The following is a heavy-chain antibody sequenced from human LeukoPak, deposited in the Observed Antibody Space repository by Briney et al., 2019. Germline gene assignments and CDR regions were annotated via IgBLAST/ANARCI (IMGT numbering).Heavy chain of an antibody. CDR1: GDSISSSSYY. J-gene: IGHJ3*01. V-gene: IGHV4-39*01. Sequence: PSETLSLTCTVSGDSISSSSYYWAWIRQPPGKGLEWIGSIDYSGTSYYNPSLKTRVSISVDTSKNQFSLKLSSVTATDTAVYFCARRGSRGYTSLGAFDFWGQGTMVTVSS. CDR2: IDYSGTS. D-gene: IGHD5-12*01. CDR3: ARRGSRGYTSLGAFDF.